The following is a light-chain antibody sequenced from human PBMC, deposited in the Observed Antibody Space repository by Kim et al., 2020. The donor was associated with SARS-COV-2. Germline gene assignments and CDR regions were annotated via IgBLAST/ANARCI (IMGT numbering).Light chain of an antibody. CDR3: QSCDSTFPVV. J-gene: IGLJ7*01. CDR1: SSNIGAGYD. CDR2: GNS. Sequence: GPRGTISCTGSSSNIGAGYDVDWYQQLPGTAPKLLIYGNSNRPSGVPDRFSGSKSGTSASLAITGLQAEDEADYYCQSCDSTFPVVFGGGTQLTVL. V-gene: IGLV1-40*01.